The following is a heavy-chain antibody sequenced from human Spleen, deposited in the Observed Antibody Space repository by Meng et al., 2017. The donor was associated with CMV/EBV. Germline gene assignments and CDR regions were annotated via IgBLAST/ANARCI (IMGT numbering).Heavy chain of an antibody. Sequence: GESLKISCTASGFTFSTYDFHWVRQPTGKGLEWVSFIGTVGDTYSIGSVKGRFIISREDAKNSVYLQMNGLRDGDTGLYYCARARSPTHFDYWGQGALVTVSS. CDR3: ARARSPTHFDY. J-gene: IGHJ4*02. V-gene: IGHV3-13*01. CDR1: GFTFSTYD. CDR2: IGTVGDT.